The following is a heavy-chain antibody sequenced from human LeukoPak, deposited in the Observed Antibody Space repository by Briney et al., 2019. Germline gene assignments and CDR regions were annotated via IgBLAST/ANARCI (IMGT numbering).Heavy chain of an antibody. CDR1: GGAISSGGYY. Sequence: SQTLSLTCTVSGGAISSGGYYWSWIRQPPGKGLEWIGYIYHSGSTYYNPSLKSRVTISVDTSKNQFSLKLSSVTAEDTAVYYCARGDDTRGINYWGQGTLVTVSS. CDR2: IYHSGST. D-gene: IGHD3-16*01. J-gene: IGHJ4*02. CDR3: ARGDDTRGINY. V-gene: IGHV4-30-2*01.